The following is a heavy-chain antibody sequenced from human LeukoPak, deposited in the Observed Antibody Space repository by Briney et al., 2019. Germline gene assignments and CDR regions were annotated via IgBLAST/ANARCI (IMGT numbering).Heavy chain of an antibody. Sequence: PGGSLRLSCAASGFIVSSHCMTWVRQAPGKGLEWVSAIYSGGSTYYADSVKGRFTISRDNSENTVYLQMNSLRAEDTAVYYCARDGIVGATDYWGQGTLVTVSS. CDR1: GFIVSSHC. CDR2: IYSGGST. J-gene: IGHJ4*02. V-gene: IGHV3-53*01. D-gene: IGHD1-26*01. CDR3: ARDGIVGATDY.